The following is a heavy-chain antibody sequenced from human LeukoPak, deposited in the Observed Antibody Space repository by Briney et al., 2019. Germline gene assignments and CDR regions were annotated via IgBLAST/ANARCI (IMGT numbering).Heavy chain of an antibody. CDR2: IYYSGST. CDR1: DGSISSSSYY. D-gene: IGHD3/OR15-3a*01. V-gene: IGHV4-39*01. J-gene: IGHJ4*02. Sequence: PSETLSLTCTVSDGSISSSSYYWGWIRQPPGKGLEWIGSIYYSGSTYYNPSLKSRVTISVDTSKNQFSLKLSSVTAADTAVYYCARRDLDSNYVDYWGQGTLVTVSS. CDR3: ARRDLDSNYVDY.